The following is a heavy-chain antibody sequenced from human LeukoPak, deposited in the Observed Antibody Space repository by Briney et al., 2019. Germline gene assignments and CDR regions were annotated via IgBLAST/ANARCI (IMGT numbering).Heavy chain of an antibody. D-gene: IGHD3-10*01. CDR2: ISSVGHTN. CDR1: GFTFSSFG. CDR3: AKEVGWFNAFDV. V-gene: IGHV3-30*18. Sequence: GGSLRLSCTAAGFTFSSFGMHWVRQAPGKGLEWVTAISSVGHTNKSADSVKGRFTISRDNSKNTLYLQMHSLREDDTAVYYCAKEVGWFNAFDVWGQGTMVTVSS. J-gene: IGHJ3*01.